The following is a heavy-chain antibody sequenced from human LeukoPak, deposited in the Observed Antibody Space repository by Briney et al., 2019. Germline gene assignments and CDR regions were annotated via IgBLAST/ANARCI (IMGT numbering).Heavy chain of an antibody. CDR2: IIPIFGTA. V-gene: IGHV1-69*13. CDR3: ARVVVGATFDAFDI. Sequence: SVTVSCTASGGTFSIYAISWVRQAPGQGLEWMGGIIPIFGTANYAQKFQGRVTITADESTSTAYMELSSLRSEDTAVYYCARVVVGATFDAFDIWGQGTMVTVSS. D-gene: IGHD1-26*01. CDR1: GGTFSIYA. J-gene: IGHJ3*02.